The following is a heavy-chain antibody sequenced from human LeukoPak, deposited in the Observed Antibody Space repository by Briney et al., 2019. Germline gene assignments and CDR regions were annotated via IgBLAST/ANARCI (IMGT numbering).Heavy chain of an antibody. CDR1: GGSLTSYA. J-gene: IGHJ4*02. CDR3: ARGVGGYSYGPFDY. Sequence: SVKVFCKASGGSLTSYAISWVRQAPGQGLEWMGGVIPIFGTTNYAQKFQGRVTITTDESTSTAYMELSSLTSEDSALYYCARGVGGYSYGPFDYWGQGTLVTVSS. V-gene: IGHV1-69*05. CDR2: VIPIFGTT. D-gene: IGHD5-18*01.